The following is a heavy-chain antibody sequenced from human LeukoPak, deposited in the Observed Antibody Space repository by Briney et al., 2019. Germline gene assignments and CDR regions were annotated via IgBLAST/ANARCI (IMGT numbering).Heavy chain of an antibody. CDR2: TRNKANSYTT. J-gene: IGHJ4*02. D-gene: IGHD6-13*01. CDR3: ARVRSSSYFDY. CDR1: GFTFSDHY. Sequence: PGGSLRLSCAASGFTFSDHYMDWVRQAPGKGLEWVGRTRNKANSYTTEYAASVKGRITISRDDSKNSLYLQMNSLKTEDTAVYYCARVRSSSYFDYWGQGTLVTVSS. V-gene: IGHV3-72*01.